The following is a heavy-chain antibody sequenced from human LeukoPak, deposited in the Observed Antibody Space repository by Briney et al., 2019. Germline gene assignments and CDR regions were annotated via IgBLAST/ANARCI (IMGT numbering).Heavy chain of an antibody. CDR1: GFTFSTYW. D-gene: IGHD3-3*01. J-gene: IGHJ4*02. V-gene: IGHV3-7*03. Sequence: GSLRLSCAASGFTFSTYWMNWVRQAPGKGLEWVANIKQDGNEKYYVDSVKGQFTISRDNAKNSLYLQMDSLRAEDTAIYYCARDAFFWAFDYWGQGTLVTVSS. CDR3: ARDAFFWAFDY. CDR2: IKQDGNEK.